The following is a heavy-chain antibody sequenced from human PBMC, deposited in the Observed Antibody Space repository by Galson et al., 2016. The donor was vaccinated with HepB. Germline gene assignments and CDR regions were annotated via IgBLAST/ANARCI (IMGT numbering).Heavy chain of an antibody. J-gene: IGHJ4*02. CDR3: ASAGFCSGVSCYSEGGFDY. V-gene: IGHV1-3*01. CDR1: GYTFSRYA. Sequence: VSCKASGYTFSRYAMHWVRQAPGQRLEWMGWINAGNGNTKYSQKLQGRVTITRDTSASTAFMELSSLRSEDTAVYYCASAGFCSGVSCYSEGGFDYWGQGTLVTVSS. CDR2: INAGNGNT. D-gene: IGHD2-15*01.